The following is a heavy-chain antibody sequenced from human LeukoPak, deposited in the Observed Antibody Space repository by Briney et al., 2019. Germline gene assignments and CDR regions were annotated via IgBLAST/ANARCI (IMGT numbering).Heavy chain of an antibody. V-gene: IGHV3-33*01. CDR1: GFSFSTYG. CDR3: AGDTPPGGDYYFDY. J-gene: IGHJ4*02. Sequence: GGSLRFSCAASGFSFSTYGMHWVRQAPGKGLEWVALIWNAGTNTYYADSGKGRFTISRDNSKTTLYLQMNSLRAEATAVYYCAGDTPPGGDYYFDYWGQGTLVIVSS. D-gene: IGHD3-16*01. CDR2: IWNAGTNT.